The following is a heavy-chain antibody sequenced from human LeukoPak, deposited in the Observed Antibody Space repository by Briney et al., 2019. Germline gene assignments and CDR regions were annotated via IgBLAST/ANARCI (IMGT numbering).Heavy chain of an antibody. Sequence: PGGSLRLSCAASGFTFSSYDMNWVRQAPGKGLEWVSYISTSGSTTYYADSVKGRFTISRDNDKNSIYLQMNSLRAEDTAVYYCAKDATPALGTVYMDVWGKGTTVTISS. J-gene: IGHJ6*03. CDR2: ISTSGSTT. CDR1: GFTFSSYD. D-gene: IGHD6-13*01. V-gene: IGHV3-48*03. CDR3: AKDATPALGTVYMDV.